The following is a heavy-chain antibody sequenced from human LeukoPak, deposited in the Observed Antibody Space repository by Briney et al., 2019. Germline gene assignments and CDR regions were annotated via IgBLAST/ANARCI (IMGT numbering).Heavy chain of an antibody. CDR1: GFTFISYD. CDR3: AKAAYCGGDCYPPPYYFDY. Sequence: GGSLRLSCGAAGFTFISYDMTWIRQAPGKGLECVSTIRANVVIAFYADSVKGRFTISRDNSKNRLFLQMDSLRAEDTVIYYCAKAAYCGGDCYPPPYYFDYWGQGTVVTVSS. CDR2: IRANVVIA. V-gene: IGHV3-23*01. D-gene: IGHD2-21*02. J-gene: IGHJ4*02.